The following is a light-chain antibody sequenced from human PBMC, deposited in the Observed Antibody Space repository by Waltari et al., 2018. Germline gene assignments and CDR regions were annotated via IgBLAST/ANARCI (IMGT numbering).Light chain of an antibody. Sequence: EIVLTQSPLSLPVSPGEPASISCRSSQSLRHSNGYYDLDWYLQKPGPSPQLLIYSLSYRASGVPDRFSGTGSGSSFSLKISRVEAEDVGIYYCMQRLEFPYTFGQGTRL. V-gene: IGKV2-40*01. CDR2: SLS. CDR3: MQRLEFPYT. J-gene: IGKJ2*01. CDR1: QSLRHSNGYYD.